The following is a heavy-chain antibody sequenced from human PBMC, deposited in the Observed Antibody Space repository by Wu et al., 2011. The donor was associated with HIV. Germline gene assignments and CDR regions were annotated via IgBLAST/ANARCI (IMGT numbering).Heavy chain of an antibody. CDR2: INPNSGGT. V-gene: IGHV1-2*02. CDR1: GYTFTGYY. D-gene: IGHD1-26*01. CDR3: AGAVGATTHYYYYYMDV. Sequence: QVQLVQSGAEVKKPGASVKVSCKASGYTFTGYYMHWVRQAPGQGLEWMGWINPNSGGTNYAQKFQGRVTMTRDTSISTAYMELSRLRSDDTAVYYCAGAVGATTHYYYYYMDVWGKGTTVTVSS. J-gene: IGHJ6*03.